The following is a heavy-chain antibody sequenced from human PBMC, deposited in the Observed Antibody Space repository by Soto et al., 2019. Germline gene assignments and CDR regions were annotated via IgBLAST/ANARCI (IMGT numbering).Heavy chain of an antibody. CDR2: IIPIIGII. Sequence: QVQLVQSGDEVKQPGSSVKVYCKASGGTFSTYTINWVRQAPGQGLEWMGRIIPIIGIINYAQKFQGRVTMTADKFTGTAYMELTRLRSDDTAVYYCAGYPDSHYNDSHATSYPWGQGTLVTVSS. J-gene: IGHJ5*02. CDR1: GGTFSTYT. V-gene: IGHV1-69*02. D-gene: IGHD3-22*01. CDR3: AGYPDSHYNDSHATSYP.